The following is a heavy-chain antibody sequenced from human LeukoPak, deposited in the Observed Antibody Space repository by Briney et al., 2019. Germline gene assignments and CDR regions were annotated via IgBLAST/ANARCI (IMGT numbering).Heavy chain of an antibody. CDR1: RFTFSNYA. Sequence: GGALRLSRAASRFTFSNYAMNGVRQAPGKGVEWVSSTSGSGSRTYYADTVKGRFTISRDNSKNTLFMQMNSLRADDTAIYYCARRTVAGEFYWGQGTLVTASS. CDR2: TSGSGSRT. J-gene: IGHJ4*02. D-gene: IGHD6-19*01. CDR3: ARRTVAGEFY. V-gene: IGHV3-23*01.